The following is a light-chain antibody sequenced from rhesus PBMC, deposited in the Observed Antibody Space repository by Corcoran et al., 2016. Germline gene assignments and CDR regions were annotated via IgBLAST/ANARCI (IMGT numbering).Light chain of an antibody. Sequence: DIQMTQSPSSLSASVGDRVTITCRASENVNNYLNWYQQKPGKAPKVLIYSASSLQSGVPSRFSGSKSGTDFTLTISSLQPEDIASYYCQQYYSDPFTFGPGTKLDIK. CDR2: SAS. V-gene: IGKV1-46*01. J-gene: IGKJ3*01. CDR1: ENVNNY. CDR3: QQYYSDPFT.